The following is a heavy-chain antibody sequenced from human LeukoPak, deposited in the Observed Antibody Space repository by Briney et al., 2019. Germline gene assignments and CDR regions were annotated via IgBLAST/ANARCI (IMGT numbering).Heavy chain of an antibody. CDR3: AREYYYDSSGYYYGEYAFDI. V-gene: IGHV4-59*01. Sequence: SETLSLTCTVSGGSISSYYWSWIRQPPGKGLEWIGYIYYSGSTNYNPSLKSRVTISVDTSKNQFSLKLSSVTAADTAVYYCAREYYYDSSGYYYGEYAFDIWGQGTTVTVSS. D-gene: IGHD3-22*01. CDR1: GGSISSYY. J-gene: IGHJ3*02. CDR2: IYYSGST.